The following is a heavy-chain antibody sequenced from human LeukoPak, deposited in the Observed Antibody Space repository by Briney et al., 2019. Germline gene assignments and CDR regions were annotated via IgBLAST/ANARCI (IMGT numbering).Heavy chain of an antibody. CDR2: INPNSGGT. V-gene: IGHV1-2*02. CDR1: GYTFTGYY. Sequence: ASVKVSCKASGYTFTGYYMHWVRQAPGQGLEWMGWINPNSGGTNYAQKFQGRVTMTRDTSISTAYVELSRLRSDDTAVYYCARDPNSSLSVWYFDYWGQGTLVTVSS. D-gene: IGHD6-13*01. J-gene: IGHJ4*02. CDR3: ARDPNSSLSVWYFDY.